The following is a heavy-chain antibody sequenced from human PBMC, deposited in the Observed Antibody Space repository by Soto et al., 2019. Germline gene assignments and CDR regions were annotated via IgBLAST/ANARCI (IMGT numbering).Heavy chain of an antibody. CDR1: GGSISSYY. J-gene: IGHJ3*02. CDR3: ARDYYGSGSYKVGAFDI. Sequence: QVQLQESGPGLVKPSETLSLTCTVSGGSISSYYWSWIRQPPGKGLEWIGYIYYSGSTNYNPSLKSRVTISVDTSKNQFSLKLSSVTAADTAVYYCARDYYGSGSYKVGAFDIWGQGTMVTVSS. CDR2: IYYSGST. V-gene: IGHV4-59*01. D-gene: IGHD3-10*01.